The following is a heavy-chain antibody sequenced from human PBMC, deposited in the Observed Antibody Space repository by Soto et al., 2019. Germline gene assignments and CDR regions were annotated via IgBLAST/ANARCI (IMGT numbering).Heavy chain of an antibody. D-gene: IGHD6-13*01. V-gene: IGHV4-31*03. J-gene: IGHJ5*02. CDR1: GGSISSDDFY. CDR3: ARLSGSWQSGFDP. CDR2: IYYSGNT. Sequence: QVQLQESGPGLVKPSQTLSLTCTVSGGSISSDDFYWSWIRQHPGKGLEWIGYIYYSGNTYYNPSLKSRVTILVDTSKNQFSLKLSSVTAADTAVYYCARLSGSWQSGFDPWGQGTLVTVSS.